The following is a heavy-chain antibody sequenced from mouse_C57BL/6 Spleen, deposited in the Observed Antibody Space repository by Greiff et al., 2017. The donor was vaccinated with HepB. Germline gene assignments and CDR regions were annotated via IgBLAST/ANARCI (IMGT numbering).Heavy chain of an antibody. CDR1: GFTFSSYT. D-gene: IGHD4-1*01. CDR2: ISGGGGNT. J-gene: IGHJ2*01. CDR3: ARLGPGANWVDY. V-gene: IGHV5-9*01. Sequence: EVKLVESGGGLVKPGGSLKLSCAASGFTFSSYTMSWVRQTPEKRLEWVATISGGGGNTYYPDSVKGRSTISKDNAKNTLYLQMSSLRSEDTALYYCARLGPGANWVDYWGQGTTLTVSS.